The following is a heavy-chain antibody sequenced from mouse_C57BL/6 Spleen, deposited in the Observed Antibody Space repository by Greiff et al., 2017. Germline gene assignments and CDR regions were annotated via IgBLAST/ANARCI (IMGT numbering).Heavy chain of an antibody. V-gene: IGHV14-1*01. CDR2: IDPEDGDT. Sequence: EVKLMESGAELVRPGASVKLSCTASGFNIKDYYMHWVKQRPEQGLEWIGRIDPEDGDTEYAPKFQVKATMTADTSSNTAYLQLSSLTSEDTAVYYCTIYGSSYDYAMDYWGQGTSVTVSS. CDR3: TIYGSSYDYAMDY. CDR1: GFNIKDYY. J-gene: IGHJ4*01. D-gene: IGHD1-1*01.